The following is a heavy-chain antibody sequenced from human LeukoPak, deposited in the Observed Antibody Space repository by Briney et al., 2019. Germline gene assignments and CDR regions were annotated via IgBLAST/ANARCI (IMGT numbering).Heavy chain of an antibody. CDR3: ARDGTAPGLYFDL. J-gene: IGHJ4*01. Sequence: SGGSLRLSCEVSGFTFTDFWMNWVRQAPGKGPEWVASIRQDGSEKTYVDSVKGRFTISRDNTKNSLSLQLNGLRAEDTAAYYCARDGTAPGLYFDLWGQGTLVTVSS. CDR1: GFTFTDFW. D-gene: IGHD6-13*01. V-gene: IGHV3-7*01. CDR2: IRQDGSEK.